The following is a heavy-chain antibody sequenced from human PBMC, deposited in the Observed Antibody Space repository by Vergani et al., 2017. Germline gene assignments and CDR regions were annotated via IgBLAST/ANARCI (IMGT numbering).Heavy chain of an antibody. Sequence: QVQLVQSGAEVKKPGASVKVSCKASGYTFTSYGISWVRQAPGQGLEWMGWISAYNGNTNYAQKLQGRVTMTTDTSTSTAYMELRSLRSDDTAVYYCARDVPIEIVVVVAALVYGMDVWGQGTTVTVSS. CDR2: ISAYNGNT. CDR3: ARDVPIEIVVVVAALVYGMDV. CDR1: GYTFTSYG. V-gene: IGHV1-18*01. D-gene: IGHD2-15*01. J-gene: IGHJ6*02.